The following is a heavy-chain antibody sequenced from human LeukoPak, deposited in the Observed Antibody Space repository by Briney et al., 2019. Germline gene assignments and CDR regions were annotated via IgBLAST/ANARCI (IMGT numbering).Heavy chain of an antibody. CDR2: INHSGST. V-gene: IGHV4-34*01. Sequence: PSETLSLTCAVYGGSFSGYYWSWIRQPPGKGLEWIGEINHSGSTNYNPSLKSRVTISVDTSKNQFSLKLSSVTAADTAVYYCARMMAVPAATLNWFDPWGQGTLVTVSS. CDR1: GGSFSGYY. D-gene: IGHD2-2*01. J-gene: IGHJ5*02. CDR3: ARMMAVPAATLNWFDP.